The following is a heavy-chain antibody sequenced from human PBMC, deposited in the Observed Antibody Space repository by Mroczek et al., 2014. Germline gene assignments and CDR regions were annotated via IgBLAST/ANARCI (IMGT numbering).Heavy chain of an antibody. Sequence: QVQLVQSGAEVKEPGASVKVSCKASGYTFTDYYLQWVRQAPGQGLERMGWINPNSGGTDYAQSFQGRVTMTRDTSITTVYMELTRLRSDDTAVYYCARASPVKTGTKNAFDIWGQGTMVTVSS. CDR1: GYTFTDYY. CDR2: INPNSGGT. CDR3: ARASPVKTGTKNAFDI. D-gene: IGHD1-7*01. V-gene: IGHV1-2*02. J-gene: IGHJ3*02.